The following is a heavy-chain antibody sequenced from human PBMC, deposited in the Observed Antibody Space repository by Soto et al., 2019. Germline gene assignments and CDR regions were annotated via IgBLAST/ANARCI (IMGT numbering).Heavy chain of an antibody. J-gene: IGHJ4*02. D-gene: IGHD3-22*01. CDR3: ARGGYDSSGYYFRLDY. CDR2: IYHSGTT. CDR1: GDSMRSNNW. V-gene: IGHV4-4*02. Sequence: QVQLQESGPGLVKPSGTLSLTCAVSGDSMRSNNWWSWVRQPPGKGLEWIGEIYHSGTTNYNPSLKSRVTISVDKSKDQFSLRLTSVTAADTAFYYCARGGYDSSGYYFRLDYWGQGTLVTVSS.